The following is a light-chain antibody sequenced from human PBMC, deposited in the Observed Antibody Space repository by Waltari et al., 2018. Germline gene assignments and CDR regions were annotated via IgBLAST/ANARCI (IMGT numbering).Light chain of an antibody. J-gene: IGKJ4*01. V-gene: IGKV1-NL1*01. CDR2: AAS. Sequence: DIQMTQSPSSLSASVGDRVTITCRASQGISHSLAWYQQKPGKAPKLLLYAASRLESGVPSRFSGSGSGTDYTLTISSLQPEDFATYYCQQYYSTPALTFGGGTKVGIK. CDR3: QQYYSTPALT. CDR1: QGISHS.